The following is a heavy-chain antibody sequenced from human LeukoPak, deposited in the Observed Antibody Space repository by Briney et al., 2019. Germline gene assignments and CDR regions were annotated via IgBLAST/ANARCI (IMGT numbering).Heavy chain of an antibody. Sequence: GGSLRLSCVVSGFTFSSYWMTWVRQAPGKGLEWVANIKQDGSEKYYVDSVKGRFTISRDNAKNSLYLQMNSLRAEDTAVYYCARGPTRANSSDFWGQGTLVTVSS. V-gene: IGHV3-7*04. D-gene: IGHD2/OR15-2a*01. CDR1: GFTFSSYW. J-gene: IGHJ4*02. CDR3: ARGPTRANSSDF. CDR2: IKQDGSEK.